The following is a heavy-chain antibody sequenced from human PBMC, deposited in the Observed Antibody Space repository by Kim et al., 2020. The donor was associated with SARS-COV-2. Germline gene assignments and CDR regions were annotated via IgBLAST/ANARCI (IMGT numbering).Heavy chain of an antibody. CDR3: AKGNPLQICSSTSCYLGDYYGMDV. D-gene: IGHD2-2*01. Sequence: GGSLRLSCAASGFTFDDYAMHWVRQAPGKGLEWVSGISWNSGSIGYADSVKGRFTISRDNAKNSLYLQMNSLRAEDTALYYCAKGNPLQICSSTSCYLGDYYGMDVWGQGTTVTVSS. CDR2: ISWNSGSI. V-gene: IGHV3-9*01. CDR1: GFTFDDYA. J-gene: IGHJ6*02.